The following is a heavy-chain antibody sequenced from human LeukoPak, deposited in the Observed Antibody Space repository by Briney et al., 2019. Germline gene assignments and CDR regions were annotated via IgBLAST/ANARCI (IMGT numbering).Heavy chain of an antibody. CDR3: ARHGDPNFFDP. Sequence: PSETLSLTCTVSGGSTSSNSYYWGWIRQPPGKGLEWIGSIYYGRSTYYNPSLKSRVTMSVDTSKNQYSLKLSSVPAADTAVYYCARHGDPNFFDPWGQGTLVTVSS. CDR1: GGSTSSNSYY. CDR2: IYYGRST. J-gene: IGHJ5*02. V-gene: IGHV4-39*01. D-gene: IGHD2-21*01.